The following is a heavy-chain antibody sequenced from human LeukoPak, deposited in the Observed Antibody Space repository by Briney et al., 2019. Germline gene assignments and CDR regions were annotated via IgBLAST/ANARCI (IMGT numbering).Heavy chain of an antibody. CDR1: GFTFSTTA. J-gene: IGHJ4*02. Sequence: PGGSLRLSCAASGFTFSTTAMSWVRRAPGKGLEWVSVITGSGGYTNYADSVKGRFTISRDNSKNMMYLQMNSLRDEDTAVYFCAMEWVPGPLHYWGQGTLVTVSS. CDR2: ITGSGGYT. D-gene: IGHD1-1*01. CDR3: AMEWVPGPLHY. V-gene: IGHV3-23*01.